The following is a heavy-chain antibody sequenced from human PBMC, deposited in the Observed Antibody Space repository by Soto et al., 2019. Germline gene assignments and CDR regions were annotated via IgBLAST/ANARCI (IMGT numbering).Heavy chain of an antibody. CDR2: IYYSGST. Sequence: PSETLSLTCTVSGGSISSSSYYWGWIRQPPGKGLEWIGSIYYSGSTYYNPSLKSRVTISVDTSKNQFSLKLSSVTAADTAVYYCARQEVITMVRGVILWFDPWGQGTLVTVSS. CDR1: GGSISSSSYY. D-gene: IGHD3-10*01. J-gene: IGHJ5*02. V-gene: IGHV4-39*01. CDR3: ARQEVITMVRGVILWFDP.